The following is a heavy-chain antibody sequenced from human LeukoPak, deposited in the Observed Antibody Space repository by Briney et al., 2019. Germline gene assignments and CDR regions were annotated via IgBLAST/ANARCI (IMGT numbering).Heavy chain of an antibody. J-gene: IGHJ4*02. V-gene: IGHV3-15*01. CDR2: IKSKTDGGTT. D-gene: IGHD5-18*01. CDR3: TTDGVDSYGYFDY. CDR1: GFTFSNAW. Sequence: GGSLRLSCAASGFTFSNAWMSWVRQAPGKGLEWVGRIKSKTDGGTTDYAAPVKGRFTISRDDSKNTLYLQMNSLKTEDTAVYYCTTDGVDSYGYFDYWGQGTLVTVSS.